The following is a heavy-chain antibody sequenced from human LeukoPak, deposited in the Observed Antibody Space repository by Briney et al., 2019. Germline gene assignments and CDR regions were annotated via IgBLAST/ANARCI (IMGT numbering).Heavy chain of an antibody. D-gene: IGHD3-16*01. J-gene: IGHJ3*02. CDR3: ARLGGAFDI. Sequence: PSETLSLTCTVSGGSTSSYYWSWIRQPPGKGLEWIGYIYYSGSTNYNPSLKSRVTISVDTSKNQFSLKLSSVTAADTAVYYCARLGGAFDIWGQGTMVTVSS. CDR1: GGSTSSYY. CDR2: IYYSGST. V-gene: IGHV4-59*01.